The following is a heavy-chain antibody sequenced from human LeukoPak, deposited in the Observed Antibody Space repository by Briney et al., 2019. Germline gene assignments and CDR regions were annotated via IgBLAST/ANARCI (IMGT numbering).Heavy chain of an antibody. Sequence: ASVKVSCKASGYTFTSYFMHWVRQAPGQGLDWMGIINPSGGSTSYAQKFQGRVTMTKDTSTSTVYMELSSLRSEDTAVYYCARDSADYGDYDYWGQGTLVTVSS. V-gene: IGHV1-46*01. CDR2: INPSGGST. J-gene: IGHJ4*02. D-gene: IGHD4-17*01. CDR1: GYTFTSYF. CDR3: ARDSADYGDYDY.